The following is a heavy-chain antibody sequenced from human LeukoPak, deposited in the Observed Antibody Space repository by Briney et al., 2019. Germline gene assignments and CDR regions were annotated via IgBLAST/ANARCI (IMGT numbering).Heavy chain of an antibody. Sequence: GGSLRLSCAASGFTVSSNYMSWVRQAPGKGLEWISVIHSGGDTYYTDSLKGRFTISRDTSKNTLYLQMNSLRAEDTAVYYCARSQGIDWNFDYWGQGTLVTVSS. CDR2: IHSGGDT. CDR1: GFTVSSNY. J-gene: IGHJ4*02. D-gene: IGHD3-9*01. V-gene: IGHV3-53*01. CDR3: ARSQGIDWNFDY.